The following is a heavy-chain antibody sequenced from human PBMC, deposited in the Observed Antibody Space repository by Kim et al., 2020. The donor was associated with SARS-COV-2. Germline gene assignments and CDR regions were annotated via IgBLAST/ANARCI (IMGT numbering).Heavy chain of an antibody. Sequence: SVKGRFTISRDNSHNTVCLQMNSLRPEDTAVYYCAKTLVVISNWYFFASWGQGTLVTVSS. CDR3: AKTLVVISNWYFFAS. D-gene: IGHD3-10*01. V-gene: IGHV3-30*02. J-gene: IGHJ4*02.